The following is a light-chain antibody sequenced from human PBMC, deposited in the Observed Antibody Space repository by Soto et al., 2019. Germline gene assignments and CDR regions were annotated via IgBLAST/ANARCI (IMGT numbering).Light chain of an antibody. CDR3: HHYNTHSEA. V-gene: IGKV1-5*03. CDR1: QTISSW. Sequence: DIQMTQSPSTLSGSVRDRVTITCRASQTISSWLAWYQQKPGKAPKLLLYKASTLKSGVSSRFRGSGSGTEFTLTISSLQPDDFATYYCHHYNTHSEAFGQGTNVELK. CDR2: KAS. J-gene: IGKJ1*01.